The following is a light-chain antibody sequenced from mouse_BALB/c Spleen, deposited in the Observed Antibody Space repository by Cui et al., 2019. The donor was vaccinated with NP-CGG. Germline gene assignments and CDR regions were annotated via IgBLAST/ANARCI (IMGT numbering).Light chain of an antibody. Sequence: QAVVTQESALTTSPGETVTPTCRPSTGAITTSNYANWVQEKPDHLFTGLIGGTNNRAPGVPARFSGSLTGDKAALTITGTQTEDETIYFCALWYSNHWVFGGGTKLTVL. CDR2: GTN. J-gene: IGLJ1*01. V-gene: IGLV1*01. CDR3: ALWYSNHWV. CDR1: TGAITTSNY.